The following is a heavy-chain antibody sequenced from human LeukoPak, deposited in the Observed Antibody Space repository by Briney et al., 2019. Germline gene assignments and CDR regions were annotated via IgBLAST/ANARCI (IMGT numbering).Heavy chain of an antibody. V-gene: IGHV1-69*13. CDR3: ARGGYGGNPLPFDY. D-gene: IGHD4-23*01. J-gene: IGHJ4*02. Sequence: SVXVSXKASXGTFSSYAISWVRQAPGQGLEWMGGIIPIFGTANYAQKFQGRVTITADESTSTAYMELSSLRSEDTAVYYCARGGYGGNPLPFDYWGQGTLVTVSS. CDR1: XGTFSSYA. CDR2: IIPIFGTA.